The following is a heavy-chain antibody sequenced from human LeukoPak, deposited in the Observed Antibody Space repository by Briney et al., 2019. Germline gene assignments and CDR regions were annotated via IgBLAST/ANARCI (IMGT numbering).Heavy chain of an antibody. CDR3: ARFEYSSSSSHFDY. J-gene: IGHJ4*02. Sequence: ASVKVSCKASGYTFTSYSMHWVRQAPGQGLEWMGIINPSGGSASYAQKFQGRVTMTRDTSISTAYMELSRLRSDDTAVYYCARFEYSSSSSHFDYWGQGTLVTVSS. CDR2: INPSGGSA. V-gene: IGHV1-46*01. D-gene: IGHD6-6*01. CDR1: GYTFTSYS.